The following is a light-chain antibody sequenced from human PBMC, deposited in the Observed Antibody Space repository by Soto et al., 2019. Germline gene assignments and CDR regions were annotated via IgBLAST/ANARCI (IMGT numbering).Light chain of an antibody. Sequence: QSALTQPPSASGTPGQRVTISCSGSSSNIGSNYVYWYQQLPGTAPKLLIYRNNQRPSGVPDRFSGSKSGTSASLAISGLRSEDEADYYCAAWDAHVVFGGGTKLTVL. CDR1: SSNIGSNY. CDR3: AAWDAHVV. CDR2: RNN. J-gene: IGLJ2*01. V-gene: IGLV1-47*01.